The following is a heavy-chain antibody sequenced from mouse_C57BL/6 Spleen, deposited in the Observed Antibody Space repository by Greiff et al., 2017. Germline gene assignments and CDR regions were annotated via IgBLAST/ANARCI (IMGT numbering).Heavy chain of an antibody. CDR2: IYPGDGDT. CDR1: GYAFSSSW. J-gene: IGHJ2*01. D-gene: IGHD1-1*01. Sequence: QVQLQQSGPELVKPGASVKISCKASGYAFSSSWMNWVKQRPGKGLEWIGRIYPGDGDTNYNGKFKGKATLTADKSSSTAYMQLSSLTSEDSAVYFCASLFTTVAPYYFDYWGQGTTLTVSS. CDR3: ASLFTTVAPYYFDY. V-gene: IGHV1-82*01.